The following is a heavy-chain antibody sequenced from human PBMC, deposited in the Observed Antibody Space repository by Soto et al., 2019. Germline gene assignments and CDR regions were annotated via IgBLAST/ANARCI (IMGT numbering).Heavy chain of an antibody. D-gene: IGHD1-7*01. Sequence: QMQLVESGGGAVQPGWSLRLSCAASGFTFSYYPMHWVRQAPGKGLEWVAVISFDGSNKYYADSVKGRFTISRDNSKNTLYRKMQGLSGQDTAVFYCATVPGSMVAFLYICPMVGRELLSAVDVWGQATTVNASS. V-gene: IGHV3-30*04. J-gene: IGHJ6*02. CDR1: GFTFSYYP. CDR2: ISFDGSNK. CDR3: ATVPGSMVAFLYICPMVGRELLSAVDV.